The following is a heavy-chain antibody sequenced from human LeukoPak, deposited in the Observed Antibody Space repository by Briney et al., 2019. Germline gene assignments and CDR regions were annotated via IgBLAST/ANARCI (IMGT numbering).Heavy chain of an antibody. Sequence: PSQTLPLTLPVSRCSLRSGSYYWRGLRQPAGRGLECIGRIYTSGSTNYNTSIKSRVTVSVDTSKNQCSLKLSSVTAADTAVYYCARDPDYSTDYYYYMDVWGKGTTVTVSS. J-gene: IGHJ6*03. CDR3: ARDPDYSTDYYYYMDV. V-gene: IGHV4-61*02. CDR2: IYTSGST. CDR1: RCSLRSGSYY. D-gene: IGHD4-11*01.